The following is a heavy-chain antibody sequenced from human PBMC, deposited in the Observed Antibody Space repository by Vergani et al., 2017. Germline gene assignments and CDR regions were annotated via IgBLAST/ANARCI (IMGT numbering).Heavy chain of an antibody. V-gene: IGHV3-21*01. J-gene: IGHJ4*02. CDR2: ISSSSSYN. Sequence: EVQLVESGGGLVKPGGSLRLSCAASGFTFSSYSMNWVRQAPGKGLEWVSSISSSSSYNYYADSVNGRVTISRDTAKNSLYLPMNSLRAEDTAVYYCARGVVIIHFDYWGQGTLVTVAS. D-gene: IGHD3-3*01. CDR3: ARGVVIIHFDY. CDR1: GFTFSSYS.